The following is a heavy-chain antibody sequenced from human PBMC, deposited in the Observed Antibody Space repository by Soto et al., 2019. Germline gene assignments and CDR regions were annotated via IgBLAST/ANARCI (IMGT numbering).Heavy chain of an antibody. CDR3: ASPARNYDFWSAPGH. J-gene: IGHJ1*01. D-gene: IGHD3-3*01. CDR1: GYTFTNYG. Sequence: ASVKVSCKASGYTFTNYGISWVRQAPGQGLEWMGWISPYNGNTKYAQKLQGRVTMTRNTSTSTAYMELRSLRSEDTAVYYCASPARNYDFWSAPGHWGQG. V-gene: IGHV1-18*01. CDR2: ISPYNGNT.